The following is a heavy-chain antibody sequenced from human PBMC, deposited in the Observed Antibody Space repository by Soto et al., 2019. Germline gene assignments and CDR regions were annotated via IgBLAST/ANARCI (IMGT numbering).Heavy chain of an antibody. CDR1: GDSISAYS. J-gene: IGHJ4*02. Sequence: PSETLSLTCTVSGDSISAYSWSRVRQPPGKGLEWIGNIHYNGNTKYNPSLKSRVTMSLDTSKNQFSLRLISVTAADTAKYFCAREGNLGRWLQPLDFWGQGTLVTVSS. V-gene: IGHV4-59*01. CDR3: AREGNLGRWLQPLDF. D-gene: IGHD5-12*01. CDR2: IHYNGNT.